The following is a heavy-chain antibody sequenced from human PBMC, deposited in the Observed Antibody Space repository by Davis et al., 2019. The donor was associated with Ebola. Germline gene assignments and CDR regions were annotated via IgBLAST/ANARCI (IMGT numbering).Heavy chain of an antibody. D-gene: IGHD6-25*01. V-gene: IGHV5-51*01. CDR3: ARQERPFYYYYGMDV. J-gene: IGHJ6*02. CDR1: GYSFTSYW. Sequence: GESLKISCKGSGYSFTSYWIGWVRQLPEKGLEWMGIIYPGDSDTRYSPSFQGQVTISADKSISTAYLQWSSLKASDTAMYYCARQERPFYYYYGMDVWGQGTTVTVSS. CDR2: IYPGDSDT.